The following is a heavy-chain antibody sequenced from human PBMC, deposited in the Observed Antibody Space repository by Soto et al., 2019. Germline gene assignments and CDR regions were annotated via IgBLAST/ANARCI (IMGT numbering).Heavy chain of an antibody. Sequence: SVKVSCKTSGASFNTYAIIWVRQAPGQGLEWVGGIIPIFGTTKYTEKLEGRVTLTADKSTGTAYMELTSLESEDTAIYFCARKSTIRFYGMDVWGQGTTVTVSS. CDR1: GASFNTYA. D-gene: IGHD3-16*01. CDR3: ARKSTIRFYGMDV. J-gene: IGHJ6*02. V-gene: IGHV1-69*06. CDR2: IIPIFGTT.